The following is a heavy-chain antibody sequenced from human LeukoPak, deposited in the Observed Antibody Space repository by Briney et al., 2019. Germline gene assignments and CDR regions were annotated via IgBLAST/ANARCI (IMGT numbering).Heavy chain of an antibody. CDR3: ARESGSSGYYYDLDAFDI. J-gene: IGHJ3*02. Sequence: NTSETLSLTCTVSGGSISSYYWSWIRQPPGKGLEWIGYIYYSGSTNYNPSLKSRVTISVDTSKNQFSLKLSSVTAADTAVYYCARESGSSGYYYDLDAFDIWGQGTMVTVSS. D-gene: IGHD3-22*01. CDR2: IYYSGST. V-gene: IGHV4-59*01. CDR1: GGSISSYY.